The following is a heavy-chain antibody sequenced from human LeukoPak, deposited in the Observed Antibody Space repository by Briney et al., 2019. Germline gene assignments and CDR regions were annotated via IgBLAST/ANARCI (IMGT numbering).Heavy chain of an antibody. D-gene: IGHD6-13*01. CDR2: ISSSSSTI. V-gene: IGHV3-48*01. CDR1: GFTFSSYS. Sequence: GGSLRLSCAASGFTFSSYSMNWVRQAPGKGLEWVSYISSSSSTIYYADSVKGRFTISRDNAKNSLYLQMNSLRAEDTAVYYCARAIPSSSRKYIDYWGQGTLVTVSS. CDR3: ARAIPSSSRKYIDY. J-gene: IGHJ4*02.